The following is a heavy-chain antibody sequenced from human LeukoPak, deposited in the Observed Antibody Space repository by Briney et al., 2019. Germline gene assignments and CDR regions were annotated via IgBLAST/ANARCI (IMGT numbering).Heavy chain of an antibody. CDR3: ARDLTMVRGVSDAFDI. CDR2: IYYSGST. J-gene: IGHJ3*02. Sequence: PSETLSLTCTVSGGSISSSSYYWGWIRQPPGKGLEWIGSIYYSGSTYYNPSLKSRVTISVDTSKNQFSLKLSSVTAADTAVYYCARDLTMVRGVSDAFDIWGQGTMVTVSS. D-gene: IGHD3-10*01. CDR1: GGSISSSSYY. V-gene: IGHV4-39*07.